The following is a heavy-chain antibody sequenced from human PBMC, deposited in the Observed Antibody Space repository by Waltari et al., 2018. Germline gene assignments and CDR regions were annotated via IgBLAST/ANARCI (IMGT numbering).Heavy chain of an antibody. Sequence: QVQLVESGGGVVQPGRSLRLSCAASGFTFSSYAMHWVRQAPGKGLEWVAVISNDGRNKYYADAVKGRLTISRDNSKNTLYLQMNSLRAEDTAVYYCARDPLIAARSPTYYYYGMDVWGQGTTVTVSS. CDR3: ARDPLIAARSPTYYYYGMDV. CDR2: ISNDGRNK. D-gene: IGHD6-6*01. V-gene: IGHV3-30*01. J-gene: IGHJ6*02. CDR1: GFTFSSYA.